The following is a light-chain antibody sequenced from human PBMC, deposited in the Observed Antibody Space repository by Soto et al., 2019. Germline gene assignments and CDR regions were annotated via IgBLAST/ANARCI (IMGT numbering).Light chain of an antibody. J-gene: IGKJ3*01. Sequence: DVVMTQSPLSLPVTLGQSASISCRSSQSLLHSNGYKYLDWYLQKPGQSPQLLIYLGSNRASGVPDRFSGSGSGTDFTLKISRVEAEDVGVYYCMQALQTPRTFGPGTKVDIK. CDR2: LGS. V-gene: IGKV2-28*01. CDR3: MQALQTPRT. CDR1: QSLLHSNGYKY.